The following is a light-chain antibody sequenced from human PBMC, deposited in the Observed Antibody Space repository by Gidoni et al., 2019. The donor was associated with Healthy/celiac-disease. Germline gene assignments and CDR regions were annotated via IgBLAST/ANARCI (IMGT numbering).Light chain of an antibody. CDR1: QSISSY. V-gene: IGKV1-39*01. CDR2: AAS. Sequence: DIQMTQYPSSLSASVGDRVTITCRASQSISSYLNWYQQKPGKAPKLLIYAASSLQSWVPSRFSGSGSGTDFTRTISSLQPEDFATYYCQQSYSTVWTFGQGTKVEIK. CDR3: QQSYSTVWT. J-gene: IGKJ1*01.